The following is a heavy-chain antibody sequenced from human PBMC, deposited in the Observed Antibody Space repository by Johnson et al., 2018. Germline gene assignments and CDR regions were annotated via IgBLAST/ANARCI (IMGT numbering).Heavy chain of an antibody. Sequence: VQSGRSLRLSCVASGFTFGDYVMHWVRQVTGKGLEWVSGISWDSGNIGYGDSVKGRFTISRDNAKNSLYLQMNSLRAEDTALYYCAKDEGGSNAGYFQHWCQGTLVIVSS. CDR1: GFTFGDYV. D-gene: IGHD2-8*01. CDR2: ISWDSGNI. V-gene: IGHV3-9*01. J-gene: IGHJ1*01. CDR3: AKDEGGSNAGYFQH.